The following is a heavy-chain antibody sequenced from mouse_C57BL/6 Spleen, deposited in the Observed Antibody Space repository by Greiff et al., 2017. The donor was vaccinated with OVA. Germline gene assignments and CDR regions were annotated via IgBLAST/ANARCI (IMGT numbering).Heavy chain of an antibody. D-gene: IGHD1-1*01. J-gene: IGHJ4*01. CDR2: IDPEDGDT. Sequence: EVQLQQSGAELVRPGASVKLSCTASGFNIKDYYMHWVKQRPEQGLEWIGRIDPEDGDTEYAPKFQGKATMTADTSSNTAYLQLSSLTSENTSVDDCALNTVAGYSAMGDWGQGTSVTVSA. CDR1: GFNIKDYY. CDR3: ALNTVAGYSAMGD. V-gene: IGHV14-1*01.